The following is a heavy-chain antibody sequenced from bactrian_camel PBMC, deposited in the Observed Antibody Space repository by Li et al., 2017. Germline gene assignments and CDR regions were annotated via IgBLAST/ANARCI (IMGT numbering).Heavy chain of an antibody. CDR3: AADLVTDEPSLVEREYYY. Sequence: QLVESGGGSVQAGGSLRLSCAASGYTLPMNMGWFRRLPGQEREGVAAIAGDGRTNYADSVKGRFTISRDGAKNIIVLQMDSLEPEDTATYYCAADLVTDEPSLVEREYYYWGQGTQVTVS. D-gene: IGHD6*01. J-gene: IGHJ4*01. V-gene: IGHV3S53*01. CDR2: IAGDGRT. CDR1: GYTLPMN.